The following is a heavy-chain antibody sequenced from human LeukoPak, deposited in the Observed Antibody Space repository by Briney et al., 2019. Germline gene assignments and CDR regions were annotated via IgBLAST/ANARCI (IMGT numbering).Heavy chain of an antibody. CDR2: ISAYNGNT. CDR3: ARGPDYYDSSGDFDY. J-gene: IGHJ4*02. V-gene: IGHV1-18*01. D-gene: IGHD3-22*01. CDR1: GYTFTSYG. Sequence: ASVKVSCKASGYTFTSYGISWVRQAPGQGLEWMGWISAYNGNTNYAQKLQGRVTMTTDTSTSTAYMELSSLRSEDTAVYYCARGPDYYDSSGDFDYWGQGTLVTVSS.